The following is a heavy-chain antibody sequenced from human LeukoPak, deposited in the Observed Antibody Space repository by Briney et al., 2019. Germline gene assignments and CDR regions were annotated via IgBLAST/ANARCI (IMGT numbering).Heavy chain of an antibody. J-gene: IGHJ4*02. Sequence: WVAXIRQDGDTKYYVDSVKVRFTISRDNAMNSLYLQMNSLRAEDTAVYYCARGLYDSSGYYYFPHYWGQGTLVTVSS. D-gene: IGHD3-22*01. CDR3: ARGLYDSSGYYYFPHY. CDR2: IRQDGDTK. V-gene: IGHV3-7*01.